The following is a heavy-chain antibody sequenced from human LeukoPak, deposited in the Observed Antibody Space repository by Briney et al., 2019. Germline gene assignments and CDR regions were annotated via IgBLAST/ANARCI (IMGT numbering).Heavy chain of an antibody. CDR3: AKDKFCSSTSCYVDY. Sequence: GASVKVSCKASGGTFSSYAISWVRQAPGQGLEWMGRIIPILGIANYAQKFQGRVTITADKSTSTAYMELSSLRSEDTAVYYCAKDKFCSSTSCYVDYWGQGTLVTVSS. V-gene: IGHV1-69*04. D-gene: IGHD2-2*01. CDR1: GGTFSSYA. CDR2: IIPILGIA. J-gene: IGHJ4*02.